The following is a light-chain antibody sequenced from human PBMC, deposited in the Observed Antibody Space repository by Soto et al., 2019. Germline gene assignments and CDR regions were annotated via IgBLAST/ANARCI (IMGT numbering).Light chain of an antibody. CDR2: DAS. CDR1: QSVGSY. V-gene: IGKV3-11*01. CDR3: QQRTNWPPVT. Sequence: EIVLTQSPATLSLSPGERATLSCRASQSVGSYLAWYQQKPGQAPRLLIYDASTRATGIPARFTGSGSGTDFTLTISGLEPEDFAVYYCQQRTNWPPVTFGGGTKVEIK. J-gene: IGKJ4*01.